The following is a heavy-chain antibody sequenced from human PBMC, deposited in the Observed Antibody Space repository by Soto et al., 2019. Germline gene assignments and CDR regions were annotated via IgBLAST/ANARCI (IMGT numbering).Heavy chain of an antibody. CDR3: ARESGSWYAHFDY. CDR2: ISYDGSNK. J-gene: IGHJ4*02. D-gene: IGHD6-13*01. V-gene: IGHV3-30-3*01. Sequence: GGSLRLSCAASGFTFSSYTMHWFRQAPGKGLEWVAVISYDGSNKYYADSVKGRFTISRDNSENTLYMQMNSLRAEDTAVYYCARESGSWYAHFDYWGQGTLVTVSS. CDR1: GFTFSSYT.